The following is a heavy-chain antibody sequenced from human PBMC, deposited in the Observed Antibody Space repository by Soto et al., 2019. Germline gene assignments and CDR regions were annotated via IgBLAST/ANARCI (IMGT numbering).Heavy chain of an antibody. Sequence: SSETLSLTCTVSGGSISSYYWSWIRQPPGGGLEWIGFVYYSGTTSYNPSLKSRVTISLDTSKNQFSLKLSSVTAADTAVYYCARREYSGYGYFDYWGQGTLVTVSS. D-gene: IGHD5-12*01. CDR3: ARREYSGYGYFDY. V-gene: IGHV4-59*01. CDR2: VYYSGTT. CDR1: GGSISSYY. J-gene: IGHJ4*02.